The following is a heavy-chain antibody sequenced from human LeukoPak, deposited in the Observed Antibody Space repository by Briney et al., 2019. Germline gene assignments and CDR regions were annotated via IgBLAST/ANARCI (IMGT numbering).Heavy chain of an antibody. Sequence: SETLSLTCTVSGGSISSYYWSWIRQPAGKGLEWIGRIYTSGSTNYNPSLKSRVTMSVDTSKNQFSLKLSSVTAADTAVYYCARDLGPLDCGGDCYSWYFDLWAVAPWSLSPQ. CDR2: IYTSGST. D-gene: IGHD2-21*02. J-gene: IGHJ2*01. CDR3: ARDLGPLDCGGDCYSWYFDL. V-gene: IGHV4-4*07. CDR1: GGSISSYY.